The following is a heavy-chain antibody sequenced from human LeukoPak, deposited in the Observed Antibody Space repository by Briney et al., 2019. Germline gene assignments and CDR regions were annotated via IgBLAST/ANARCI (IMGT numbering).Heavy chain of an antibody. CDR2: IKQDGSAK. CDR3: ARRRLKGKYGDDNYWYFDL. D-gene: IGHD4-17*01. J-gene: IGHJ2*01. V-gene: IGHV3-7*01. Sequence: GGSLRLSCAASGFTFSSYWMSWVRQAPVKGLEWVSNIKQDGSAKYYVDSVKGRFTISRDNAKNSVHLQMNSLRAEDTAVYYCARRRLKGKYGDDNYWYFDLWGRGTLVTVSS. CDR1: GFTFSSYW.